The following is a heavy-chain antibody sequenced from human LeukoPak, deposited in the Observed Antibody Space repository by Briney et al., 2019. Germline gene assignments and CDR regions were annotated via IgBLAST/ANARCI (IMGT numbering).Heavy chain of an antibody. CDR2: IRYDGSNK. V-gene: IGHV3-30*02. Sequence: PGGSLRLSCAASGFTFSSYGMHWVRQAPGKGLEWVAFIRYDGSNKYYADSVKGRFTISRDNSKNSLYLQMNSLRTEDTALYYCAKVQRRYSGYDLDYWGQGTLVTVSP. J-gene: IGHJ4*02. CDR3: AKVQRRYSGYDLDY. CDR1: GFTFSSYG. D-gene: IGHD5-12*01.